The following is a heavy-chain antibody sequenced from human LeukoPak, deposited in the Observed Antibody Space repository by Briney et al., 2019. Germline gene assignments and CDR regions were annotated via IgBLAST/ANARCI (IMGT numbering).Heavy chain of an antibody. CDR2: ITGSGGST. V-gene: IGHV3-23*01. D-gene: IGHD3-3*01. CDR1: GFPFTNYA. Sequence: GGSLNLSWEPSGFPFTNYALSWVRRAPGKGLDWVSGITGSGGSTYYADSVKGRFTISRDNSKNTLYLQMNSLRAEDTAIYYCARDERLLSFLKWGQGTLVTVSS. CDR3: ARDERLLSFLK. J-gene: IGHJ4*02.